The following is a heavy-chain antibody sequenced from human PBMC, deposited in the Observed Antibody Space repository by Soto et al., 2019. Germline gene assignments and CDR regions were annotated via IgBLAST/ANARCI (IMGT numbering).Heavy chain of an antibody. CDR1: GFPFSSYS. V-gene: IGHV3-21*01. Sequence: GSLRLSCAASGFPFSSYSMNWVRQAPGKGLEWVSSISSSSSYIYYADSVKGRFTISRDNAKNSLYLQMNSLRAEDTAVYYCARGQYQLLPYDYWGQGTLVTVSS. J-gene: IGHJ4*02. CDR2: ISSSSSYI. D-gene: IGHD2-2*01. CDR3: ARGQYQLLPYDY.